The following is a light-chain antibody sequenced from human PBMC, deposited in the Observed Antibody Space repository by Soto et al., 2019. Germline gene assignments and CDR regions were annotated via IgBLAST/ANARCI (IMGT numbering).Light chain of an antibody. V-gene: IGLV2-14*01. CDR1: SSDVGIYNY. Sequence: QSALTQPASVSGSPGQSITISCTGTSSDVGIYNYVSWYQQHPGKAPKLMIYEVSKRHSGVSNRFSGSKSGSTASLSISGLQAEDEADYYCSSFTTSSIWVFGGGTKVIVL. CDR3: SSFTTSSIWV. J-gene: IGLJ3*02. CDR2: EVS.